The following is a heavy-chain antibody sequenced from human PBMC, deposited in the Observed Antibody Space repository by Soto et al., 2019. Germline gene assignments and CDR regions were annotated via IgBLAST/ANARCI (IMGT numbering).Heavy chain of an antibody. J-gene: IGHJ5*02. Sequence: QITLRESGPTLVNPTQTLTLTCTFSGFSLSTGGVGVGWIRQPPGKALEWLALIYWNDDNRYSPSLKSRLTITKDTSKSQVVLTMTNMDPVDTATYYCAHRGYGDYPRDNWFDPWGQGTLVTVSS. D-gene: IGHD4-17*01. V-gene: IGHV2-5*01. CDR1: GFSLSTGGVG. CDR2: IYWNDDN. CDR3: AHRGYGDYPRDNWFDP.